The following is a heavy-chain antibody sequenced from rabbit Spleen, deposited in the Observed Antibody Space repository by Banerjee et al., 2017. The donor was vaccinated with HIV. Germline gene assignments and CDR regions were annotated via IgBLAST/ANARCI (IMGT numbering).Heavy chain of an antibody. J-gene: IGHJ6*01. V-gene: IGHV1S45*01. CDR1: GVSFSGSSY. D-gene: IGHD8-1*01. CDR2: IDAGSSGST. CDR3: ARHTGSSFSSYGMDL. Sequence: QEQLEESGGDLVKPGASLTLTCIASGVSFSGSSYMSWVRQAPGKGLEWIACIDAGSSGSTYFASWAKGPFTISKTSPTTVTLQMTRLTVADTATYFCARHTGSSFSSYGMDLCGPGTLVTV.